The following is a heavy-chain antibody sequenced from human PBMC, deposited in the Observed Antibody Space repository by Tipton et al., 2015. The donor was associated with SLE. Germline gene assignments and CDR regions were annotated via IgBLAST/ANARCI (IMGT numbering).Heavy chain of an antibody. CDR2: IYHSGST. CDR1: GYSISSGYY. D-gene: IGHD4-23*01. CDR3: ARDTVGWYSGAFDI. J-gene: IGHJ3*02. Sequence: TLSLTCAVSGYSISSGYYWGWIRQPPGKGLEWIGSIYHSGSTYYNPSLKSRVTISVDTSKNQFSLKLSSVTAADTAVYYCARDTVGWYSGAFDIWGQGTTVTVSS. V-gene: IGHV4-38-2*02.